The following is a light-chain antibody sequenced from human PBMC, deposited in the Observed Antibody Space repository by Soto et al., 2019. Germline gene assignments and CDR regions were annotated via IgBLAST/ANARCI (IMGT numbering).Light chain of an antibody. Sequence: DIVMTQSPDSLAVSLGERATINCKSSQSVLYSSNNKNYLAWYQQKPGQPPKLLIYWASTRESGVPDRFSGSGSGTDFTLTINSLQTEDVAVYYCQQYYNNPPTWTFGQGTKVEIK. CDR1: QSVLYSSNNKNY. J-gene: IGKJ1*01. CDR3: QQYYNNPPTWT. V-gene: IGKV4-1*01. CDR2: WAS.